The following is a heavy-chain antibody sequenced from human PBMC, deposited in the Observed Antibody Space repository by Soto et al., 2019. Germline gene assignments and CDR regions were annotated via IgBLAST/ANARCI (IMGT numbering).Heavy chain of an antibody. D-gene: IGHD2-21*02. CDR1: GFTFNSYG. V-gene: IGHV3-30*18. CDR2: ISYDGSNK. Sequence: QVPLVESGGGVVQPGRSLRLSCAASGFTFNSYGMHWVRQAPGKGLEWVAVISYDGSNKYYADSVKGRFTISRDNSKNTLDLQMNSLRAEDTAVYYCVKGQVTVVTPGYFQHWGQGTLVTVSS. J-gene: IGHJ1*01. CDR3: VKGQVTVVTPGYFQH.